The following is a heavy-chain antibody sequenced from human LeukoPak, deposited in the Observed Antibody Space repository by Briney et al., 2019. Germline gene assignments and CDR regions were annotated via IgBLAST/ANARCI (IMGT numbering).Heavy chain of an antibody. CDR2: LYYSGST. CDR3: ARTLRSGSYYPPDAFDI. D-gene: IGHD3-10*01. Sequence: SETLSLTCTVSGGSICSSSYYWGSIRQPPGRRLEWVGSLYYSGSTYYNPSLKSRVTISVDTSKNQFSLKLSSVTAADTAVYYCARTLRSGSYYPPDAFDIWGQGTMVTVSS. J-gene: IGHJ3*02. CDR1: GGSICSSSYY. V-gene: IGHV4-39*01.